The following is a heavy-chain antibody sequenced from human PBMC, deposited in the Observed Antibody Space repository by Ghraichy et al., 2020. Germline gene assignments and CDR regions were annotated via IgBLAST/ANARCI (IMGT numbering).Heavy chain of an antibody. V-gene: IGHV3-53*01. CDR3: ARDFRDSSSPSYYYYGMDV. J-gene: IGHJ6*02. CDR1: GFTVSSNY. CDR2: IYSGGST. D-gene: IGHD6-6*01. Sequence: GGSLRLSCAASGFTVSSNYMSWVRQAPGKGLEWVSVIYSGGSTYYADSVKGRFTISRDNSKNTLYLQMNSLRAEDTAVYYCARDFRDSSSPSYYYYGMDVWGQGTTVTVSS.